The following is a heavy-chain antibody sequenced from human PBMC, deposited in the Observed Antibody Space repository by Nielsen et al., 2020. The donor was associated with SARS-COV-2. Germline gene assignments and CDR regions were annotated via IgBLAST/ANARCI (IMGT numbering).Heavy chain of an antibody. J-gene: IGHJ6*02. D-gene: IGHD3-10*01. Sequence: SLKISCAASGFTVSSNYMSWVRQAPGKGLEWVSGISWNNDNIGYADSVTGRFTISRDNAKNSLYLQMNSLRAEDTALYYCAKDKRDYGSMTSYGMDVWGQGTTVTVSS. CDR1: GFTVSSNY. CDR3: AKDKRDYGSMTSYGMDV. V-gene: IGHV3-9*01. CDR2: ISWNNDNI.